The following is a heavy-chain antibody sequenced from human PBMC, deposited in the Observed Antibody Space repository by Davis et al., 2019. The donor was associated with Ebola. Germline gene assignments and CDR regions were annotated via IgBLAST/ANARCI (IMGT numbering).Heavy chain of an antibody. J-gene: IGHJ6*02. CDR3: AREGSYDYGDYALGMDV. D-gene: IGHD4-17*01. Sequence: AASVQVSCKASGGTFSSYAISWVRQAPGQGLAWMGGIIPIFGTANYAQKFQGRVTITADESTSTAYMGLSSLRSEDTAVYYCAREGSYDYGDYALGMDVWGQGTTVTVSS. V-gene: IGHV1-69*13. CDR2: IIPIFGTA. CDR1: GGTFSSYA.